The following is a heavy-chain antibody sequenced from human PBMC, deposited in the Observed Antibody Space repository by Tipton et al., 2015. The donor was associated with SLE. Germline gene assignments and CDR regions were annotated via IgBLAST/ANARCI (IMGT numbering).Heavy chain of an antibody. J-gene: IGHJ4*02. CDR1: GGSISSSSYY. Sequence: TLSLTCTVSGGSISSSSYYGGWIRQPPGKGLEWIGSIYYSGSTYYNPSLKSRVTISVDTSKNQFSLKLSSVTAADAAVYYCATPAHIAVRYWGQGTLVTVSS. CDR2: IYYSGST. CDR3: ATPAHIAVRY. D-gene: IGHD2-15*01. V-gene: IGHV4-39*01.